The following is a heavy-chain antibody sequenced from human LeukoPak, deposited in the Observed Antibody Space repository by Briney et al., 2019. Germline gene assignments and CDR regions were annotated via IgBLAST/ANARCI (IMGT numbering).Heavy chain of an antibody. CDR3: ARDRGFTVTPFDY. CDR1: GYTFTSYY. J-gene: IGHJ4*02. V-gene: IGHV1-46*01. CDR2: INPSGGST. Sequence: GASVKVSCKASGYTFTSYYMHWVRQAPGQGLEWMGIINPSGGSTSYAQKFQGRVTITADKSTSTAYMELSSLRSEDTAVYYCARDRGFTVTPFDYWGQGTLVTVSS. D-gene: IGHD4-11*01.